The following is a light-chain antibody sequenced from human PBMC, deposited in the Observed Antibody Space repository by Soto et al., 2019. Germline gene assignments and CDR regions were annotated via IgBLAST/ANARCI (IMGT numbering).Light chain of an antibody. J-gene: IGLJ1*01. V-gene: IGLV1-40*01. CDR1: SSNIGAGYD. CDR3: SSYTSSSTV. Sequence: QSVLAQPPSVSGAPGQKVTISCTGSSSNIGAGYDLHWYQQLPGTAPKLLLYGNSNRPSGVPDRFSGSKSGTSASLAITGLQAEDEADYYCSSYTSSSTVFGTGTKVTVL. CDR2: GNS.